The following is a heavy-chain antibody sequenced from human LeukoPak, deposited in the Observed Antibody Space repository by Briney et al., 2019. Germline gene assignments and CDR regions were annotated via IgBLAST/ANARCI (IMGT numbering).Heavy chain of an antibody. CDR2: ISFSVNTK. V-gene: IGHV3-48*04. CDR1: GFTFSDYS. CDR3: AREPGTGDYYFDY. Sequence: GGSLRLSCAASGFTFSDYSMNWVRQAPGKGLEWVSYISFSVNTKYYGDSVKGRFTISRDNAKNSLYLHMDSLRAEDTAVYYCAREPGTGDYYFDYWGQGTLVTVSS. D-gene: IGHD1-1*01. J-gene: IGHJ4*02.